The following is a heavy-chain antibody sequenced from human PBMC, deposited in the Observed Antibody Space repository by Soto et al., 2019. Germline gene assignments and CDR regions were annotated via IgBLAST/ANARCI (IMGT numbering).Heavy chain of an antibody. Sequence: GGSLRLSCAASGFTFSSYAMNWVRQAPGKGLEWVSSISSSSSYIYYADSVKGRFTISRDNAKNSLYLQMNSLRAEDTAVYYCARVSLRYFDWLLGYFDYWGQGTLVTVSS. D-gene: IGHD3-9*01. CDR3: ARVSLRYFDWLLGYFDY. CDR2: ISSSSSYI. J-gene: IGHJ4*02. CDR1: GFTFSSYA. V-gene: IGHV3-21*01.